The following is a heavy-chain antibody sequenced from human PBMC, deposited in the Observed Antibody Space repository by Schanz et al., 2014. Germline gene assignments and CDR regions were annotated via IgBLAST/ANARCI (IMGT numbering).Heavy chain of an antibody. CDR1: GYTFSSNA. J-gene: IGHJ4*02. CDR2: ISGSGGST. V-gene: IGHV3-23*04. D-gene: IGHD4-17*01. CDR3: AKDCPSDYGDHCFDF. Sequence: EVQLVESGGGLVQPGGSLRLSCAASGYTFSSNAMSWVRQAPGKGLEWVSTISGSGGSTYYADSVKGRFTISRDNSKNTLSLQLNSLRADDTAVYYCAKDCPSDYGDHCFDFWGQGTLVTVSS.